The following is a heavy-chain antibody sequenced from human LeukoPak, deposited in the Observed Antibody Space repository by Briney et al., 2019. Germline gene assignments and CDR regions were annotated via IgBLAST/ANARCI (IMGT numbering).Heavy chain of an antibody. V-gene: IGHV4-4*02. CDR3: ARDIAGRGYFDY. D-gene: IGHD1-26*01. Sequence: SETLSLTCAVSGGSISSGNWWSWVRQPPGKGLEWIGEIYHSGSTNYNPSLKSRVTISVDTSKNQFSLKLSSVTAADTAVYYCARDIAGRGYFDYWGQGTLVTVSS. CDR1: GGSISSGNW. J-gene: IGHJ4*02. CDR2: IYHSGST.